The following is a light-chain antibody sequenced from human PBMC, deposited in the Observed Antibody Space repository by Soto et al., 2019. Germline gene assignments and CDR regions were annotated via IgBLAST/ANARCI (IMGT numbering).Light chain of an antibody. J-gene: IGKJ2*01. CDR1: QGISSY. CDR3: QQLNSYPYT. Sequence: IQLTQSPSSLSASVGDRVTITCRASQGISSYLAWYQQKPGKAPKHLIYAASTLQSGVPPRFSGSGSGTDFTLAISSLQPEDFATYYCQQLNSYPYTFGQGTKLEIK. CDR2: AAS. V-gene: IGKV1-9*01.